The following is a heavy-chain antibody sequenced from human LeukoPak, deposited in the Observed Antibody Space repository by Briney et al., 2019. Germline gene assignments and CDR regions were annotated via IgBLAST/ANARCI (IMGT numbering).Heavy chain of an antibody. CDR1: GFTFSSYG. Sequence: PGGSLRLSCAASGFTFSSYGMHWVRQAPGKGLEWVAVISYDGSNKYYADSVKGRFTISRDNSKNTLYLQMNSLRAEDTAVYYCAKSYYDSSGYSEAGVSPVDYWGQGTLVTVSS. CDR2: ISYDGSNK. J-gene: IGHJ4*02. V-gene: IGHV3-30*18. D-gene: IGHD3-22*01. CDR3: AKSYYDSSGYSEAGVSPVDY.